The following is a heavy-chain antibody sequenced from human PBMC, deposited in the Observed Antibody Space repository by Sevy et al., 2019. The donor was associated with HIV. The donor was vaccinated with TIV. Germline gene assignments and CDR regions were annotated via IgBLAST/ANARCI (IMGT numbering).Heavy chain of an antibody. J-gene: IGHJ5*02. Sequence: GGYLRLSCAASGFTFSSYAMSWVRQAPGKGLEWVSAISGSGGSTYYADSVKGRFTISRDNSKNTLYLQMNSLRAEDTAVYYCAKDLGAYYGSGSYVPGVFWFDPWGQGTLVTVSS. D-gene: IGHD3-10*01. CDR1: GFTFSSYA. CDR2: ISGSGGST. CDR3: AKDLGAYYGSGSYVPGVFWFDP. V-gene: IGHV3-23*01.